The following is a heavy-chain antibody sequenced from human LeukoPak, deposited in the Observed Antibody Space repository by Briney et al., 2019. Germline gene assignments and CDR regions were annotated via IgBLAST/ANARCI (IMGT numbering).Heavy chain of an antibody. J-gene: IGHJ4*02. CDR2: IYFSGST. CDR1: GGSIGSYY. Sequence: PSETLSLTCSVSGGSIGSYYWSWIRQPPGKGLEWIAYIYFSGSTNYNPSLKSRVTISVDTSKNQFSLKLTSVTAADTAVYYCARVFGGSYSRGIDSWGQGTLVTVSS. CDR3: ARVFGGSYSRGIDS. D-gene: IGHD1-26*01. V-gene: IGHV4-59*01.